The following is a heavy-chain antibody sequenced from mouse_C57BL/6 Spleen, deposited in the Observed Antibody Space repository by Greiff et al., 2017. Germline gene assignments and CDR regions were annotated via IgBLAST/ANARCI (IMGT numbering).Heavy chain of an antibody. Sequence: EVKLVESEGGLVQPGSSLKLSCTASGFTFSDYYMAWVRQVPEKGLEWVANINYDGSSTYYLDSLKSRFIISRDNAKNLLYLQMSILKSEDTATYYCARGPLYYVNYDWYFDVWGTGTTVTVAS. V-gene: IGHV5-16*01. CDR2: INYDGSST. D-gene: IGHD2-1*01. J-gene: IGHJ1*03. CDR1: GFTFSDYY. CDR3: ARGPLYYVNYDWYFDV.